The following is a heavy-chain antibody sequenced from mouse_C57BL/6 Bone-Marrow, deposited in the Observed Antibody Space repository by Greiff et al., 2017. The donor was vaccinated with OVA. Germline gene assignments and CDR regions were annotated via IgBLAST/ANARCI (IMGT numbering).Heavy chain of an antibody. Sequence: VQLQQSGTVLARPGASVKMSCKTSGYTFTSYWMHWVKQRPGQGLEWIGAIYPGNSDTSYNQKFKGKGKLTAVTSASTAYMELSSLTNEDSAVYYCTRGGNLLFRYWGQGTLVTVSA. V-gene: IGHV1-5*01. CDR1: GYTFTSYW. J-gene: IGHJ3*01. CDR2: IYPGNSDT. D-gene: IGHD1-1*02. CDR3: TRGGNLLFRY.